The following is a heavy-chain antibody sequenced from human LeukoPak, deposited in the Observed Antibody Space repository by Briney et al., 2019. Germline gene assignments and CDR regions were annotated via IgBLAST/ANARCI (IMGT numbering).Heavy chain of an antibody. J-gene: IGHJ4*02. CDR3: AKDKRSGSYYPQPSDY. Sequence: PGGSLRLSGAASGFTFINYSMNWVRQAPGKGLEWVSSISSSSSYIYYADSVKGRFTISRDNSKNTLYLQMNSLRAEDTAVYYCAKDKRSGSYYPQPSDYWGQGTLVTVSS. V-gene: IGHV3-21*01. CDR1: GFTFINYS. CDR2: ISSSSSYI. D-gene: IGHD3-10*01.